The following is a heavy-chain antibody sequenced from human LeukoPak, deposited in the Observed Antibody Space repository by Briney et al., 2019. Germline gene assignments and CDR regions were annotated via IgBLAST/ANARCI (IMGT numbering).Heavy chain of an antibody. CDR1: GFTFSTYA. V-gene: IGHV3-23*01. CDR2: ISGSGDST. D-gene: IGHD3-16*01. Sequence: GGSLRLSCAASGFTFSTYAMSWVRQAPGKGLEWVSGISGSGDSTNYADSVKGRFTISRDNSKNTQYLQMNSLRAEDTAVYYCARGSYSPFDYWGQGTLVTVSS. CDR3: ARGSYSPFDY. J-gene: IGHJ4*02.